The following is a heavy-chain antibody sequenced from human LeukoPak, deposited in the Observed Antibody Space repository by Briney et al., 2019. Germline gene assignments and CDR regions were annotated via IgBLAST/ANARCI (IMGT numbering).Heavy chain of an antibody. Sequence: SETLSLTCTVSGGSISSYYWSWIRQPPGKGLEWIGYIYYSGSTNYNPSLKSRVTISVDTSKNQFSLKLSSVTAADTAAYYCARDRHYYDSSGYYRGRWFDPWGQGTLVTVSS. CDR2: IYYSGST. J-gene: IGHJ5*02. V-gene: IGHV4-59*01. D-gene: IGHD3-22*01. CDR1: GGSISSYY. CDR3: ARDRHYYDSSGYYRGRWFDP.